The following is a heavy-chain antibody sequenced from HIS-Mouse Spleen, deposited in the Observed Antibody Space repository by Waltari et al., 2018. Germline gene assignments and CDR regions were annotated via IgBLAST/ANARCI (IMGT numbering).Heavy chain of an antibody. Sequence: QLQLQESGPGLVKPSETLSLTCTVSVGPISSRSYYWGWIRQPPGRGLEWIGSIYYSGSTYYNPSLKSRVTISVDTSKNQFSLKLSSVTAADTAVYYCAREIPYSSSWYDWYFDLWGRGTLVTVSS. D-gene: IGHD6-13*01. V-gene: IGHV4-39*07. CDR1: VGPISSRSYY. CDR3: AREIPYSSSWYDWYFDL. J-gene: IGHJ2*01. CDR2: IYYSGST.